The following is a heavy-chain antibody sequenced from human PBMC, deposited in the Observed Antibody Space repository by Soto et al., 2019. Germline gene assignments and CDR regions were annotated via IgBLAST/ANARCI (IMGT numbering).Heavy chain of an antibody. D-gene: IGHD4-17*01. CDR2: ISGSGGST. J-gene: IGHJ4*02. Sequence: GGSLRLSCAASGFTFSSYAMSWVRQAPGKGLEWVSIISGSGGSTYYADSVKGRFTISRDNSKNTLYLQMNSLRAEDTAVYYCAKDHYGDYEYYFDYWGQGTLVTVSS. CDR3: AKDHYGDYEYYFDY. V-gene: IGHV3-23*01. CDR1: GFTFSSYA.